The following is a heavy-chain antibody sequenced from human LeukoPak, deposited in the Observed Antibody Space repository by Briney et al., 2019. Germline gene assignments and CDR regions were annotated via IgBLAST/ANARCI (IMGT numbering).Heavy chain of an antibody. CDR1: GYTFTGYY. V-gene: IGHV1-2*02. D-gene: IGHD4-17*01. CDR3: ATDSATVITNYYYGMDV. CDR2: INPNSGGT. J-gene: IGHJ6*02. Sequence: ASVKVSCKASGYTFTGYYMHWVRQAPGQGLEWMGWINPNSGGTNYAQKFQGRVTMTRDTSISTAYMELSRLRSDDTAVYYCATDSATVITNYYYGMDVWGQGTTVTVSS.